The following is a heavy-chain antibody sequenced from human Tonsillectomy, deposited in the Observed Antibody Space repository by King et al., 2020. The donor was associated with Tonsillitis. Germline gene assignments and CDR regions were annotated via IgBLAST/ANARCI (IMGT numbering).Heavy chain of an antibody. V-gene: IGHV3-7*01. CDR1: GFTFSGHW. Sequence: VQLVESGGGLVQPGGSLRLSCAASGFTFSGHWMTWVRRAPGTGLEWVASINLDVGEKYYVDSVKGRFTISRDNAKNSLWLEMNSLRGEDTAVYYCVTGGYTYSHWGQGTLVTVSS. D-gene: IGHD1-1*01. CDR2: INLDVGEK. CDR3: VTGGYTYSH. J-gene: IGHJ4*02.